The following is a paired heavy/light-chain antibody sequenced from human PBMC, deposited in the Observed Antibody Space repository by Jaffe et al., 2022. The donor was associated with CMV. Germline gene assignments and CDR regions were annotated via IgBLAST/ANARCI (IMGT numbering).Light chain of an antibody. J-gene: IGKJ4*01. CDR2: KAS. CDR1: QSISSW. V-gene: IGKV1-5*03. Sequence: DIQMTQSPSTLSASVGDRVTITCRASQSISSWLAWYQQKPGKAPKLLIYKASSLESGVPSRFSGSGSGTEFTLTISSLQPDDFATYYCQQYNSYQLTFGGGTKVEIK. CDR3: QQYNSYQLT.
Heavy chain of an antibody. V-gene: IGHV1-24*01. CDR1: GYTLTELS. CDR2: FDPEDGET. J-gene: IGHJ3*02. D-gene: IGHD3-9*01. CDR3: ATPYGFGLRYFDWLAPRGGDAFDI. Sequence: QVQLVQSGAEVKKPGASVKVSCKVSGYTLTELSMHWVRQAPGKGLEWMGGFDPEDGETIYAQKFQGRVTMTEDTSTDTAYMELSSLRSEDTAVYYCATPYGFGLRYFDWLAPRGGDAFDIWGQGTMVTVSS.